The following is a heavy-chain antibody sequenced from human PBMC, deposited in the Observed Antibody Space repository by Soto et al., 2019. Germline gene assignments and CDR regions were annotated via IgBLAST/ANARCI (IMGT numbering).Heavy chain of an antibody. CDR3: ARELRTVVAAAGRRRLFDP. J-gene: IGHJ5*02. CDR1: GGSFSGYY. CDR2: INHSGST. V-gene: IGHV4-34*01. Sequence: PSETLSLTCAVYGGSFSGYYWSWIRQPPGKGLEWIGEINHSGSTNYNPSLKSRVTISVDTSKNQFSLKLSSVTAADTAVYYCARELRTVVAAAGRRRLFDPWGQGTLVTVSS. D-gene: IGHD6-13*01.